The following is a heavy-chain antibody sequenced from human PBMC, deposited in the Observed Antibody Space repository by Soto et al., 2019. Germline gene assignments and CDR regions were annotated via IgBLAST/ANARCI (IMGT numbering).Heavy chain of an antibody. CDR2: ISDGGERT. V-gene: IGHV3-23*01. J-gene: IGHJ6*02. Sequence: EVLLLESGGDSVQPGGSLRLSCVASGFTFSDYVMSWVRQVPGKGLEWVSSISDGGERTDYRDYVRGRFTISRDNARFTLHLQMNSLRVDDPATYFCARDRSTDFGLDVWGQGTTVTVSS. D-gene: IGHD3-3*01. CDR3: ARDRSTDFGLDV. CDR1: GFTFSDYV.